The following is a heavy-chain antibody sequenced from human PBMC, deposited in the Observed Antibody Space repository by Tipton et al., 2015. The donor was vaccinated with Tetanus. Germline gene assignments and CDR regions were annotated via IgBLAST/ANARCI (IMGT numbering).Heavy chain of an antibody. V-gene: IGHV4-31*03. Sequence: TLSLTCTVSGGSISSGGYYWSWIRQHPGKGLEWIGYIYYSGSTYYNPSLKSRVTISVDTAKNQFSLKLSSVTAADTAVYYCARGNGDATSFAYWGQGTLATVSS. J-gene: IGHJ4*02. CDR1: GGSISSGGYY. CDR2: IYYSGST. D-gene: IGHD2-21*02. CDR3: ARGNGDATSFAY.